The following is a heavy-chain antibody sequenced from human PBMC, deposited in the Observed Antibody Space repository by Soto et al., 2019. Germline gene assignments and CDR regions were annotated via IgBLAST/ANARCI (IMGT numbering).Heavy chain of an antibody. CDR1: GFTFSSYW. CDR2: IKQDGSEK. CDR3: ARNYYDPLALD. J-gene: IGHJ4*02. V-gene: IGHV3-7*01. Sequence: GGSLRLSCAASGFTFSSYWMSWVRQAPGEGLEWLANIKQDGSEKYYVDSVKGPFTISRHNAKNSLYLQMNSLRAQDTAVYYCARNYYDPLALDWGQGTMVTVSS. D-gene: IGHD3-22*01.